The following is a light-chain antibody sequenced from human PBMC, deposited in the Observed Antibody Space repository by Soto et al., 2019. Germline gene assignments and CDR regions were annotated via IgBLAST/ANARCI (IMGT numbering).Light chain of an antibody. CDR3: QQAYSLPRT. CDR1: QHISSW. CDR2: AAS. V-gene: IGKV1D-12*01. Sequence: IQMTQSPASVSASVGDRVAITCRASQHISSWLAWYQQKPGKAPKLLIYAASSLQSGVPSRFSGSVSGTDFTLTISSLQPEDFATYYCQQAYSLPRTFGQGTKVDIK. J-gene: IGKJ1*01.